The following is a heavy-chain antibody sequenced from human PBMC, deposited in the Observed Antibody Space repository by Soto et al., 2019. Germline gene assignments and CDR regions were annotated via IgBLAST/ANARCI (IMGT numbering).Heavy chain of an antibody. CDR2: ISSSSSYI. J-gene: IGHJ5*02. CDR3: ARGVGATTYNWFGP. Sequence: GGSLRLSCAASGFTFSSYSMNWVRQAPGKGLEWVSSISSSSSYIYYADSVKGRFTISRDNAKNSLYLQMNSLRAEDTAVYYCARGVGATTYNWFGPWGQGTLVTVSS. CDR1: GFTFSSYS. V-gene: IGHV3-21*01. D-gene: IGHD1-26*01.